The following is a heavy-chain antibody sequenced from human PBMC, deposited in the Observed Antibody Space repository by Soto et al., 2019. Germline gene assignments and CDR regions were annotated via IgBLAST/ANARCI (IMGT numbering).Heavy chain of an antibody. D-gene: IGHD6-13*01. V-gene: IGHV3-33*01. J-gene: IGHJ6*03. CDR1: GFPFSSYG. CDR3: ARSLIAAAGTDYMDV. CDR2: IWYDGSNK. Sequence: GGSLRLSCAASGFPFSSYGMHWVRQAPGKGLEWVAVIWYDGSNKYYADSVKGRFTISRDNSKNTLYLQMNSLRAEDTAVYYCARSLIAAAGTDYMDVWGKGTTVTVSS.